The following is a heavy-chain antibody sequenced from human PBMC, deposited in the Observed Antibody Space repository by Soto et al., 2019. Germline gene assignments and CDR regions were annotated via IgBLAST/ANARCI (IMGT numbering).Heavy chain of an antibody. CDR2: ISYSGST. CDR3: TRPDSASYCGGDCYLYSWFDS. Sequence: SETLSITCTVSGGSISSGGYYWSWIRQHPGTGLEWIGHISYSGSTYYNTSLKSRVTISVDTSRNQFSLIVNSVTAADTAVYYCTRPDSASYCGGDCYLYSWFDSWGQGALVTVSS. D-gene: IGHD2-21*02. V-gene: IGHV4-31*03. J-gene: IGHJ5*01. CDR1: GGSISSGGYY.